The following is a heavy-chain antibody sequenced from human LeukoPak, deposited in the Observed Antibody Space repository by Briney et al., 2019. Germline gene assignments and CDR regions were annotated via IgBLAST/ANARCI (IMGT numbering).Heavy chain of an antibody. CDR2: ISTSSSYI. V-gene: IGHV3-21*06. CDR3: ARLRWEQTGYSSDY. J-gene: IGHJ4*02. CDR1: GFTFNKYS. D-gene: IGHD4-23*01. Sequence: GGSLRLSCAASGFTFNKYSMNWVRQAPGKGLEWVSSISTSSSYIYYADSVKGRFTISRDNAKNSLYLQMNSLGAEDTAVFYCARLRWEQTGYSSDYWGQGTLVTVSS.